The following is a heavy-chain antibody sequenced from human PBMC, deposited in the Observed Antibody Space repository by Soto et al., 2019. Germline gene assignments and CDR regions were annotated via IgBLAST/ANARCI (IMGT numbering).Heavy chain of an antibody. CDR1: GFTFSNYW. J-gene: IGHJ4*02. V-gene: IGHV3-74*01. CDR2: INTDGTTT. D-gene: IGHD1-1*01. Sequence: EVQVVESGGGLVQPGESLRLACAASGFTFSNYWMHWVRQGPGKGLVWVSHINTDGTTTTYADSVKGRFTMSRDNAKNTVYLQMNSQGPEDTAVYYCARGGLATGTIDYWGQGTLVTVSS. CDR3: ARGGLATGTIDY.